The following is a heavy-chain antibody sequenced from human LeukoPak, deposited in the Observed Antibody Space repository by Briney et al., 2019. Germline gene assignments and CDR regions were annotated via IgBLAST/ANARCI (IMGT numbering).Heavy chain of an antibody. CDR2: IRYDGSNK. V-gene: IGHV3-30*02. CDR1: GFTFSSYG. CDR3: AIKGGSDSSGYYYDVDY. J-gene: IGHJ4*02. D-gene: IGHD3-22*01. Sequence: GGSLRLSCAASGFTFSSYGMHWVRQAPGKGLEWVAFIRYDGSNKYYADSVKGRFTISRDNSKNTLYLQMNSLRAEDTAVYYCAIKGGSDSSGYYYDVDYWGQGTLVTVSS.